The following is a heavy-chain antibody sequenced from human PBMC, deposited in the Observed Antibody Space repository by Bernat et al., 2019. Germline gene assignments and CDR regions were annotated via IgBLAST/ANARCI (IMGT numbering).Heavy chain of an antibody. Sequence: DVQLVEFGGGLVQPGGSLRLSCAASRFSFRNYWMTWVRQAPGRGLEWVANRNQDGSDKYKLDSVKARFTISRDNAENSLYLQMTGLGAEDTAVYYCARATGWYPDYWGRGTMVTVSS. CDR3: ARATGWYPDY. CDR2: RNQDGSDK. V-gene: IGHV3-7*04. J-gene: IGHJ4*02. CDR1: RFSFRNYW. D-gene: IGHD6-19*01.